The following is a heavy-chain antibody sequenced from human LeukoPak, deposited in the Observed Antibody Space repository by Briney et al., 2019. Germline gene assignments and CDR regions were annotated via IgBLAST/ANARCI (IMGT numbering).Heavy chain of an antibody. D-gene: IGHD3-10*01. CDR3: SRRHVSSTGVGDD. Sequence: SETLSLTCTVSGGSISSYYWSWIRQPPGKGLEWIGYIYYSGSTNYNPSLKSRVTISVDTSKNHFSLRLSSLTAADTAVYFCSRRHVSSTGVGDDWGQGTLVTVSS. CDR2: IYYSGST. J-gene: IGHJ4*02. CDR1: GGSISSYY. V-gene: IGHV4-59*12.